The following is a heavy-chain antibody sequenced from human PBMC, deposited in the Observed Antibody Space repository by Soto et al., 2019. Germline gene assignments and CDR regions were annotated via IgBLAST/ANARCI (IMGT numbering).Heavy chain of an antibody. CDR2: IYYSGNT. V-gene: IGHV4-31*03. CDR3: ARGGPLPYYYDSSGYSFDY. J-gene: IGHJ4*02. Sequence: SETLSLTCTVSGGSISSGGYYLSWIRQHPGKGLEWIGYIYYSGNTYYNPSLKSRVTISVDTSKNQFSMKLSSVTAADTAVYYCARGGPLPYYYDSSGYSFDYWGQGTLATVSS. CDR1: GGSISSGGYY. D-gene: IGHD3-22*01.